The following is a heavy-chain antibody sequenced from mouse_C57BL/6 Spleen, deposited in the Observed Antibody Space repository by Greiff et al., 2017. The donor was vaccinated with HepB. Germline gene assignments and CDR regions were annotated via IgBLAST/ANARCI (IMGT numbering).Heavy chain of an antibody. V-gene: IGHV1-82*01. CDR3: ARSGGLGGDY. J-gene: IGHJ2*01. CDR2: IYPGDGDT. CDR1: GYAFSSSW. D-gene: IGHD3-1*01. Sequence: VQLQQSGPELVKPGASVKISCKASGYAFSSSWMNWVKQRPGKGLEWIGRIYPGDGDTNYNGKFKGKATLTADKSSSTAYMQLSSLTSEDSAVYFCARSGGLGGDYWGQGTTLIVSS.